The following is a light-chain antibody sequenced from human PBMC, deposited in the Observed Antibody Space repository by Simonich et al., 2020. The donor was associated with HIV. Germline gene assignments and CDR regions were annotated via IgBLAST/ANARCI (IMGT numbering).Light chain of an antibody. Sequence: EVVMTQSPATLSVSPGERATLSCRASQRVSSYLAWYQQRPGQAPRLLIYDASHRATGIPARFSGSGSGTDFTLTISSLEPEDFAVYYCQQRSNWPPWTFGQGTKVEIK. J-gene: IGKJ1*01. CDR1: QRVSSY. V-gene: IGKV3-11*01. CDR2: DAS. CDR3: QQRSNWPPWT.